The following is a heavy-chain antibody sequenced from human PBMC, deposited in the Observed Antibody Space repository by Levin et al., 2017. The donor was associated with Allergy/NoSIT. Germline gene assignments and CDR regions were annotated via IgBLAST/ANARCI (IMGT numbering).Heavy chain of an antibody. CDR2: ISGSGGST. J-gene: IGHJ4*02. CDR3: AKSRSVLVPGGDY. D-gene: IGHD3-3*01. CDR1: GFTFSSYA. V-gene: IGHV3-23*01. Sequence: PGGSLRLSCAASGFTFSSYAMSWVRQAPGKGLEWVSGISGSGGSTFYADSVKGRFTISRDNSKNTLCLQMNSLRADDTAVYYCAKSRSVLVPGGDYWGQGTLVTVSS.